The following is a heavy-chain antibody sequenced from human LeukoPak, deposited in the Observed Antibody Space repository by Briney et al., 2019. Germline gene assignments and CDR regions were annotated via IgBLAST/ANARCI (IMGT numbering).Heavy chain of an antibody. CDR3: ARDYIGGYAPFDP. CDR1: GGTFSSYA. Sequence: SVKVSCKASGGTFSSYAISWARQAPGQGLEWMGGIIPIFGTANYAQKFQGRVTITTDESTSTAYMELSSLRSEDTAVYYCARDYIGGYAPFDPWGQGTLVTVSS. D-gene: IGHD3-16*01. CDR2: IIPIFGTA. J-gene: IGHJ5*02. V-gene: IGHV1-69*05.